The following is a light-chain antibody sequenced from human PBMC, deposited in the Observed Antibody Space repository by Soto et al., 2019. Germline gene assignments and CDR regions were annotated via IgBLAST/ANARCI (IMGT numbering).Light chain of an antibody. CDR3: QQFGSSPPYT. Sequence: EIVLTQSPGTLSLSPGERATLSCRASQSVSSSYLAWYQQKPGQAPRLLIYSTSSRATGIPDRFSGSGSGTDFTLTISRLEPEDFAVYYCQQFGSSPPYTFGQGTKPEIK. CDR1: QSVSSSY. J-gene: IGKJ2*01. V-gene: IGKV3-20*01. CDR2: STS.